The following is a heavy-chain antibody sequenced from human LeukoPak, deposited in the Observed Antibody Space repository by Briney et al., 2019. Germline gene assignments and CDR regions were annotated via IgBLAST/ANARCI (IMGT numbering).Heavy chain of an antibody. Sequence: GASAKVSCKASGYTFTGYYMHWVRQAPGQGLEWMGWINPNSGGTNYAQKFQGRVTMTRDTSISTAYMELSRLRSDDTAVYYCASCRDGYNLCALDFWGQGTLVTVSS. CDR2: INPNSGGT. J-gene: IGHJ4*02. D-gene: IGHD5-24*01. CDR3: ASCRDGYNLCALDF. CDR1: GYTFTGYY. V-gene: IGHV1-2*02.